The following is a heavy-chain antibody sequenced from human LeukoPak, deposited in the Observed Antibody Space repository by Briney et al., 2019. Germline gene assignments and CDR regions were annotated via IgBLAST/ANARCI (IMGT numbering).Heavy chain of an antibody. D-gene: IGHD6-19*01. V-gene: IGHV4-34*01. J-gene: IGHJ4*02. CDR2: INHSGST. CDR1: GGSFSGYY. CDR3: AGVAGRFDY. Sequence: SETLSLTCAVYGGSFSGYYWSWIRQPPGKGLEWIGEINHSGSTNYNPSLKSRVTISVDTSKNQLSLKLSSVTAADTAVYYCAGVAGRFDYWGQGTLVTVSS.